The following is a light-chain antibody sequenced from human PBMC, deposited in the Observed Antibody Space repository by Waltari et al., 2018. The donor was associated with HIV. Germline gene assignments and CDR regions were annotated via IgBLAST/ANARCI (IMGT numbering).Light chain of an antibody. CDR1: QSVSSSY. CDR3: QQYGSSPLT. V-gene: IGKV3-20*01. CDR2: GAS. Sequence: EIVLTQSPGTPSLSSGERATPSSRASQSVSSSYLAWYQQKPGQAPRLLIYGASSRATGIPDRFSGSGSGTDFTLTISRLEPEDFAVYYCQQYGSSPLTFGGGTKVEIK. J-gene: IGKJ4*01.